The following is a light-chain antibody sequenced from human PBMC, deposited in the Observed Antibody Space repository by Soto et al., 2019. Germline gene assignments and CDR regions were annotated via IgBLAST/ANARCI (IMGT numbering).Light chain of an antibody. CDR2: NVS. V-gene: IGLV2-14*01. CDR3: SPYTTSSSV. Sequence: LAQSAALSGSPGQPINISCTGTSSDVGGYNYVSWYQQHPGKAPKLMIYNVSNRPSGVSNRFSGSKSGNTASLTISGLQAEDEADYYCSPYTTSSSVFGTGTKVTVL. J-gene: IGLJ1*01. CDR1: SSDVGGYNY.